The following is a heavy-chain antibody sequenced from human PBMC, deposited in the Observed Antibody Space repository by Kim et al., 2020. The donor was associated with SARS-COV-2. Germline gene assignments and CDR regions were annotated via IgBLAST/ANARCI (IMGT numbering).Heavy chain of an antibody. CDR3: AKAPSDYVWGRDYGLDV. D-gene: IGHD3-16*01. V-gene: IGHV3-30*18. CDR1: GFTFSSYG. J-gene: IGHJ6*01. Sequence: GGSLRLSCAASGFTFSSYGMHWVRQAPGKGLEWVAVISYDGSNKYYADSVKGRFTISRDNSKNTLYLQMNSLRAEDTAVYDCAKAPSDYVWGRDYGLDV. CDR2: ISYDGSNK.